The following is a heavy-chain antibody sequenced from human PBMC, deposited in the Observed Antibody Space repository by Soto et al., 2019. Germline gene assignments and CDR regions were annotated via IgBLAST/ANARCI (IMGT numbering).Heavy chain of an antibody. CDR2: INHSGST. Sequence: SETLSLTCAVYGGSFSGYYWSWIRQPPGKGLEWIGEINHSGSTNYNPSLKSRVTISVDTSKNQFSLKLGSVTAADTAVYYCARGPYRRIAAAGKGWFDPWGQGTLVTVSS. J-gene: IGHJ5*02. V-gene: IGHV4-34*01. CDR3: ARGPYRRIAAAGKGWFDP. CDR1: GGSFSGYY. D-gene: IGHD6-13*01.